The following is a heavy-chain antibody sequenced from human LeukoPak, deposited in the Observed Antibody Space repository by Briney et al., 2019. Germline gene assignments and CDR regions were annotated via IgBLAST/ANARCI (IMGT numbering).Heavy chain of an antibody. CDR1: GYSISSGYY. CDR2: IYHSGCT. D-gene: IGHD1-26*01. CDR3: ARQGGDYFDY. V-gene: IGHV4-38-2*01. Sequence: PSETLSLTCAVSGYSISSGYYWGWIRQPPGEGLEWSGSIYHSGCTYYNPSLNRRVTITVHRTKNHFNRKLSSVTAADTAVYYCARQGGDYFDYWGQGTLVTVSS. J-gene: IGHJ4*02.